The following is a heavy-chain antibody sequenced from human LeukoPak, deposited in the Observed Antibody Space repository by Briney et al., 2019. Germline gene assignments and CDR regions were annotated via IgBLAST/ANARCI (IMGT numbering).Heavy chain of an antibody. J-gene: IGHJ4*02. Sequence: SETLSLTCTVSGGSISSSGYYWGWIRQPPGKGLERIGSIYYSGTTYYNPSLKSRVTISVDTSKNQFSLKLSSVTAADTAIYYCARQKGNFDHWGQGTLVTVSS. CDR1: GGSISSSGYY. CDR2: IYYSGTT. V-gene: IGHV4-39*01. D-gene: IGHD3-10*01. CDR3: ARQKGNFDH.